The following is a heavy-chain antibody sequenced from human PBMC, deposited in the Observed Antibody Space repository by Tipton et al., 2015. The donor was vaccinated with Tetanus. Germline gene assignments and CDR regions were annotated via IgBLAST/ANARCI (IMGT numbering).Heavy chain of an antibody. CDR3: ARCGGYYDSFGY. CDR1: GGSISSSSYY. CDR2: IYYSGST. V-gene: IGHV4-39*07. J-gene: IGHJ4*02. Sequence: TLSLTCTVSGGSISSSSYYWGWIRQPPGKGLEWIGSIYYSGSTYYNPSLKSRVTISVDTSKNQFSLKLSSVTAADTAVYYCARCGGYYDSFGYWGQGTLVAVSS. D-gene: IGHD3-22*01.